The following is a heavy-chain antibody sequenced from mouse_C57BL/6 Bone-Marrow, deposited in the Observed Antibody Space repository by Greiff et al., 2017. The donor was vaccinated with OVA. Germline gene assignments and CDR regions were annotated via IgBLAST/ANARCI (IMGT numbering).Heavy chain of an antibody. J-gene: IGHJ4*01. CDR1: GYTFTSYW. V-gene: IGHV1-69*01. Sequence: QVQLQQPGAELVMPGASVKLSCKASGYTFTSYWMHWVKQRPGQGLEWIGEIDPSDSYTNYNQKFKGKSTLTVDKSSSTAYMQLSSLTSEDSAVYNCARPLLMTPAHYYAMDYWGQGTSVTVSS. CDR3: ARPLLMTPAHYYAMDY. CDR2: IDPSDSYT. D-gene: IGHD2-13*01.